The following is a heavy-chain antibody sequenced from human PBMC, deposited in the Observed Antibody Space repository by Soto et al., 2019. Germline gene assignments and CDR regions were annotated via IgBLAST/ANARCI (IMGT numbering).Heavy chain of an antibody. Sequence: LRLSCAASGFTFSSYGMHWVRQAPGKGLEWVAVISYDGSNKYYADSVKGRFTISRDNSKNTLYLQMNSLRAEDTAVYYCAKSRYSSSHFDYWGQGTLVTVSS. J-gene: IGHJ4*02. V-gene: IGHV3-30*18. D-gene: IGHD6-6*01. CDR1: GFTFSSYG. CDR2: ISYDGSNK. CDR3: AKSRYSSSHFDY.